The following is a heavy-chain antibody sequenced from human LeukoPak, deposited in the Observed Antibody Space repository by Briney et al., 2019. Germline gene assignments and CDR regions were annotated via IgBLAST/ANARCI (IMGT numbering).Heavy chain of an antibody. J-gene: IGHJ4*02. CDR2: IYITGST. CDR1: GVSISEYY. CDR3: ARVTGYMIEDYFDY. V-gene: IGHV4-4*07. D-gene: IGHD3-22*01. Sequence: PSETLSLTCSVSGVSISEYYWTWFRQPAGKGLEWIGRIYITGSTNYNPSLKSRVTMSVDTSKNQLSLKLTSLTAADTAVYYCARVTGYMIEDYFDYWGQGTLVTVSS.